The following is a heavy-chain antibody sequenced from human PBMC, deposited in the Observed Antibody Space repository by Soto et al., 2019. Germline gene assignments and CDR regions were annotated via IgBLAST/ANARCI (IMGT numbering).Heavy chain of an antibody. Sequence: EVQLMESGGGLVQPGGSLRLSCASSGFTLSMSAVNWVRQAPGKGLEWVSYISDSGDRTYYADSVKGRFTISRDRSKNTVALQMDSLRAEDTAVYYWAKDRGIIVKAGDAVDVWGQGTKVTVSS. CDR2: ISDSGDRT. J-gene: IGHJ3*01. D-gene: IGHD3-16*02. CDR3: AKDRGIIVKAGDAVDV. V-gene: IGHV3-23*01. CDR1: GFTLSMSA.